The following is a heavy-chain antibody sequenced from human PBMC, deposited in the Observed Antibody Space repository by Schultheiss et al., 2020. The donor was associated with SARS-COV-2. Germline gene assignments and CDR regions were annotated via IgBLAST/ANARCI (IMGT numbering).Heavy chain of an antibody. CDR3: ATEGTITGTELDY. D-gene: IGHD1-7*01. CDR1: GFTFSSYG. J-gene: IGHJ4*02. V-gene: IGHV3-33*01. CDR2: IWYDGSNK. Sequence: GGSLRLSCAASGFTFSSYGMHWVRQAPGKGLEWVAVIWYDGSNKYYADSVKGRFTISRDNSKNTLYLQMNSLRAEDTAVYYCATEGTITGTELDYWGQGTLVTVSS.